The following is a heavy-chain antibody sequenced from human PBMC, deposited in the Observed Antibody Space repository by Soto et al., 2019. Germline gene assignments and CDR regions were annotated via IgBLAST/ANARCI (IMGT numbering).Heavy chain of an antibody. CDR2: ISSSGTTR. CDR3: ARPDGSLFFDP. V-gene: IGHV3-48*02. Sequence: EVQPVESGGGLVQPGGSLRLSCVASGFTFSSYGMNWVRQAPGKGLEWVSYISSSGTTRYHADSVQGRFTISRDNAKNSLYLQMNSLRDDDTAVYYCARPDGSLFFDPWGQGTLVTVSS. J-gene: IGHJ5*02. D-gene: IGHD1-26*01. CDR1: GFTFSSYG.